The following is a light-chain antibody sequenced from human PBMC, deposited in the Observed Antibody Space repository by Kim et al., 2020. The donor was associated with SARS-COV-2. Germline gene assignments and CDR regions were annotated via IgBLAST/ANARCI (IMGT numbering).Light chain of an antibody. J-gene: IGLJ1*01. CDR3: CSRDSSGQKYV. CDR2: GEN. Sequence: SSELTQDPAVSVALGQTVRITCQGDSLRTYYASWFQQKPGQAPVLVMYGENNRPSGIPDRFSGSRSGNIASLTISGAQAEDEADFYCCSRDSSGQKYVFGTGTRVIVL. CDR1: SLRTYY. V-gene: IGLV3-19*01.